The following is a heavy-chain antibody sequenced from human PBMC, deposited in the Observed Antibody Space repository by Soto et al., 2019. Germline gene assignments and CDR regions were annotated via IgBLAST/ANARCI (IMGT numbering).Heavy chain of an antibody. CDR2: INHSGST. CDR3: ASLSRPRLADNWFDP. D-gene: IGHD6-6*01. J-gene: IGHJ5*02. V-gene: IGHV4-34*01. CDR1: GGSFSGYY. Sequence: KASETLSLTCAVYGGSFSGYYWSWIRQPPGKGLEWIGEINHSGSTNYNPSLKSRVTISVDTSKNQFSLKLSSVTAADTAVYYCASLSRPRLADNWFDPWGQGTLVTVSS.